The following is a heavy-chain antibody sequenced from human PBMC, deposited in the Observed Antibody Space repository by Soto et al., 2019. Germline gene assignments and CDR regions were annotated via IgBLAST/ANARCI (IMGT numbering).Heavy chain of an antibody. CDR1: GGSISSYY. Sequence: QVQLQESGPGLVKPSETLSLTCTVSGGSISSYYWSWIRQPPGKGLEWIGYIYYSGSTNYNPSLRSRVTISVDTSKNQVSRKLSSVTAADTAVYYCARGYYGSGSYYMHYYYYMDVWGKGTTVTVSS. CDR2: IYYSGST. D-gene: IGHD3-10*01. J-gene: IGHJ6*03. V-gene: IGHV4-59*01. CDR3: ARGYYGSGSYYMHYYYYMDV.